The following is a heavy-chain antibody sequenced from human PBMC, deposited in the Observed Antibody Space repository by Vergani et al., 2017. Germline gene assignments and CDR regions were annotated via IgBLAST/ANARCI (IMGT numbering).Heavy chain of an antibody. CDR2: ISWNSGSI. D-gene: IGHD1-26*01. Sequence: VQLVESGGGVVQPGRSLRLSCAASGFTFSSYGMHWVRQAPGKGLEWVSGISWNSGSIGYADSVKGRFTISRDNAKNSLYLQMNSLRSEDTAVYYCARAPKYSGSYLPYFDYWGQGTLVTVSS. V-gene: IGHV3-9*01. J-gene: IGHJ4*02. CDR3: ARAPKYSGSYLPYFDY. CDR1: GFTFSSYG.